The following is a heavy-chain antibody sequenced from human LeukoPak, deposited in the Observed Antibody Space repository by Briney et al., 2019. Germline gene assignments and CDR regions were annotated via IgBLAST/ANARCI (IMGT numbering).Heavy chain of an antibody. CDR2: INHSGST. CDR3: APRPYCSSTSCYEYY. Sequence: PSETLSLTCAVYGGSFSGYYWSWIRQPPGKGLEWIGEINHSGSTNYNPPLKSRVTISVDTSKNQFSLKLSSVTAADTAVYYCAPRPYCSSTSCYEYYWGQGTLVTVSS. D-gene: IGHD2-2*01. CDR1: GGSFSGYY. J-gene: IGHJ4*02. V-gene: IGHV4-34*01.